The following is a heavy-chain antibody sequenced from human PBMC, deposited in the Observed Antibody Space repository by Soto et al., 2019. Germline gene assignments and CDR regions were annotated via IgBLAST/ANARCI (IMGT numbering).Heavy chain of an antibody. D-gene: IGHD2-2*01. Sequence: GESLKISCKASGYSFTTYWIGWVRQMPGKGLEWMGIIYPGDSDTKYSPSLQGQVSISADTSISTAYLQWTSLKASDTAMYYCASSPRGYCSSTSCRELGNYYGMDVWGQGTTVTGSS. CDR2: IYPGDSDT. J-gene: IGHJ6*02. V-gene: IGHV5-51*01. CDR3: ASSPRGYCSSTSCRELGNYYGMDV. CDR1: GYSFTTYW.